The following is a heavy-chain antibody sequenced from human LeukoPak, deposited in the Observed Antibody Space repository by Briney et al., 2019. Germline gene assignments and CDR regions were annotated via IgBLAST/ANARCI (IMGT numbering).Heavy chain of an antibody. J-gene: IGHJ4*02. CDR2: VNHSGST. D-gene: IGHD5-24*01. V-gene: IGHV4-34*01. Sequence: PSETLSLTCVVYGGSFSGYYWNWIRQSPGKGLEWIGEVNHSGSTNYNLSLKSRVTISVDTSKNQFSLKLSSVTAADRAVYYCARDEMGTAYWGQGTLVTVSS. CDR1: GGSFSGYY. CDR3: ARDEMGTAY.